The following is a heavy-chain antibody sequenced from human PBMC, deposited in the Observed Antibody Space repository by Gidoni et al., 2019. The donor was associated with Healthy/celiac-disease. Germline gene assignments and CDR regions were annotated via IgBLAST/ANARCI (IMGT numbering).Heavy chain of an antibody. V-gene: IGHV3-15*01. CDR3: TTQYDSSGQT. CDR1: GFTFSNAW. CDR2: IKSKTDGGTT. Sequence: EVQLVASGGGLVKPGGSLRLSCAASGFTFSNAWMSWVRQAPGKGLEWVGHIKSKTDGGTTDYAAPVKGRFTISRDDSKNTLYLQMNSLKTEDTAVYYCTTQYDSSGQTWGQGTLVTVSS. D-gene: IGHD3-22*01. J-gene: IGHJ5*02.